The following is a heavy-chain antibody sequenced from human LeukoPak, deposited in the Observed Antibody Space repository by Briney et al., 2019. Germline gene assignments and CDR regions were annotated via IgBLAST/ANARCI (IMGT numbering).Heavy chain of an antibody. J-gene: IGHJ4*02. CDR3: ARVDPTTRESYYFDY. CDR2: IYYSGST. CDR1: GGSISSRNYY. D-gene: IGHD1-14*01. V-gene: IGHV4-39*07. Sequence: SETLSLTCTVSGGSISSRNYYWGWIRQPPGKGLEWIGSIYYSGSTYYNPSLKSRVTISVDTSKNQLSLKLSSVTAADTAVYYCARVDPTTRESYYFDYWGQGTLVTVSS.